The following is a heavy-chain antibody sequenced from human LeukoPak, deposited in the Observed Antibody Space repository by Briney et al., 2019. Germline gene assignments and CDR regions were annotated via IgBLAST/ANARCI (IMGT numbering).Heavy chain of an antibody. D-gene: IGHD5-24*01. Sequence: GGSLRLSCAVSGFTFSSNYMSWVRLAPGKGLEWVSIIYGGGTTYYADSMKGRFTISRDNSKNTLYLQVNSLRAEDTAVYFCARRWLLDYWGQGALVTVSS. CDR2: IYGGGTT. V-gene: IGHV3-53*01. CDR3: ARRWLLDY. J-gene: IGHJ4*02. CDR1: GFTFSSNY.